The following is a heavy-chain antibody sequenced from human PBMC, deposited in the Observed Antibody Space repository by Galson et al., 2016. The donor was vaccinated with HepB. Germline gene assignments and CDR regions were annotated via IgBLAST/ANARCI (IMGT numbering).Heavy chain of an antibody. CDR1: GGTFNRNG. CDR2: IVPFLGTP. V-gene: IGHV1-69*04. D-gene: IGHD3-22*01. J-gene: IGHJ6*02. CDR3: ARDAVRDTGGYYSNWDYYYAMDV. Sequence: SVKVSCKASGGTFNRNGISWVRQAPEQGLEWLGRIVPFLGTPDYAPKFQGRVTITADTSTSTAYMELSSLRSEDTALYYCARDAVRDTGGYYSNWDYYYAMDVWGQGTTVIVSS.